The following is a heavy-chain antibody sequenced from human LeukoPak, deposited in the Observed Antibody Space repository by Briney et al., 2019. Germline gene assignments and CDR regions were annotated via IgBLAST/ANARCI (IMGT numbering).Heavy chain of an antibody. Sequence: GASVKVSCKTSGGTLSSYAIIWVRQAPGQGLEWMGRIIPLLDISNYPQKFQGRVTITADTSMTTVYMELSSLRSEDTAVYYCARGHYFDNSGYSGHHFDYWGQGTLVTVSS. D-gene: IGHD3-22*01. CDR2: IIPLLDIS. V-gene: IGHV1-69*04. CDR1: GGTLSSYA. J-gene: IGHJ4*02. CDR3: ARGHYFDNSGYSGHHFDY.